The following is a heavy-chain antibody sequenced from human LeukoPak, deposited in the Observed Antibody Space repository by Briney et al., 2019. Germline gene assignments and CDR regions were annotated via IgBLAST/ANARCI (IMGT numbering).Heavy chain of an antibody. CDR3: ARGRRDSSGPGRRRLNWFDP. D-gene: IGHD6-19*01. CDR2: IYYSGST. Sequence: PSETLSLTCTVSGGSISGSSYYWGWIRQPPGKGLEWIGSIYYSGSTYYNPSLKSRVTISVDTSKNQFSLKLSSVTAADTAVYYCARGRRDSSGPGRRRLNWFDPWGQGTLVTVSS. V-gene: IGHV4-39*01. J-gene: IGHJ5*02. CDR1: GGSISGSSYY.